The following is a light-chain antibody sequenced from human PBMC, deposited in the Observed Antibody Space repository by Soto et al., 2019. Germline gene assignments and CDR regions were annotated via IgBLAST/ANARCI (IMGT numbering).Light chain of an antibody. CDR1: SSNMGSNT. V-gene: IGLV1-44*01. J-gene: IGLJ2*01. Sequence: QSVLTQPPSASGTPGQRVTISCSGASSNMGSNTVNWYQQLPRTAPKLLIYSDNQRPSGVPDRFSGSKSGTSASLAITELQSEDEADYYCAAWDGSLNHILFGGGTKLTVL. CDR2: SDN. CDR3: AAWDGSLNHIL.